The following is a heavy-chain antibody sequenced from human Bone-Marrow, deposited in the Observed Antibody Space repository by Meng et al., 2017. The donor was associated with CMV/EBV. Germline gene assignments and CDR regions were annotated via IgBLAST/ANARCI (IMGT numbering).Heavy chain of an antibody. Sequence: SVKVSCKASGYTFTGYYLHWVRQAPGQGLEWMGWINPNSGGTNYAQKFQGRVSMTRDTSISTAYMELSRLRSDDTAVYYCASSGKWELPHLDDWGQGILVTVS. CDR2: INPNSGGT. D-gene: IGHD1-26*01. V-gene: IGHV1-2*02. CDR1: GYTFTGYY. J-gene: IGHJ4*02. CDR3: ASSGKWELPHLDD.